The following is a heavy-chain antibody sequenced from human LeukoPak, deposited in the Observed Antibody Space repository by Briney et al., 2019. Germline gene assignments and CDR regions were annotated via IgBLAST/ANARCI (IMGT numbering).Heavy chain of an antibody. J-gene: IGHJ4*02. CDR2: ISYDGSNK. CDR3: ARDFSARYTIDY. Sequence: GGSLRLSCAASGFTFSSYAMHWVRQAPGKGLEWVAVISYDGSNKYYADSVKGRFTISRDNSKNTLYLQMNSLRPEDTAVYYCARDFSARYTIDYWGQGTLVTVS. V-gene: IGHV3-30-3*01. CDR1: GFTFSSYA. D-gene: IGHD5-18*01.